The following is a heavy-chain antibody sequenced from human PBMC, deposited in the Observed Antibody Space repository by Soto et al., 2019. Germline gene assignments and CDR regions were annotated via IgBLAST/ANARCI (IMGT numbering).Heavy chain of an antibody. CDR2: MSSSSRTI. J-gene: IGHJ6*02. CDR1: GFTFSSYS. Sequence: EVQLVESGGGLVQPGGSLRLSCAASGFTFSSYSMNWVRQAPGKGLEWVSYMSSSSRTIYYSDSVKGRFTISRDNAKNSLYLQMNSLRAEDTAVYYCARDWSTAGMDVWGQGTTVTVSS. V-gene: IGHV3-48*01. D-gene: IGHD4-17*01. CDR3: ARDWSTAGMDV.